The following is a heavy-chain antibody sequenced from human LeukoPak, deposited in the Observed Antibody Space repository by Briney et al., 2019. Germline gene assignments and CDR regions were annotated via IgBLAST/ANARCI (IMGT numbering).Heavy chain of an antibody. CDR3: ARVPSGSYPFDY. V-gene: IGHV4-30-4*08. J-gene: IGHJ4*02. CDR1: GGSISSGDYY. Sequence: SETLSLTCTVSGGSISSGDYYWSWIRQPPGKGLEWIGYIYYSGSTYYNPSLKSRVTISVDTSKNQFSLKLSSVTAADTAVYYCARVPSGSYPFDYWGQGTLVTVS. D-gene: IGHD1-26*01. CDR2: IYYSGST.